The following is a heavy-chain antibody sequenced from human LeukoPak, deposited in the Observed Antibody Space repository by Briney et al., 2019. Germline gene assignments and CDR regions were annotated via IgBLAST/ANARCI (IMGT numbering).Heavy chain of an antibody. CDR1: GFTFSSYW. J-gene: IGHJ4*02. Sequence: GGSLRLSCAASGFTFSSYWMSWVRQAPGRGLEWVANMNQDGSEKYYVDSVKGRFTISRDNAKNSLYLQMNSLRAEDTAVYYCARDGDTSGYSDWGQGTLVTVSS. CDR2: MNQDGSEK. V-gene: IGHV3-7*01. CDR3: ARDGDTSGYSD. D-gene: IGHD3-22*01.